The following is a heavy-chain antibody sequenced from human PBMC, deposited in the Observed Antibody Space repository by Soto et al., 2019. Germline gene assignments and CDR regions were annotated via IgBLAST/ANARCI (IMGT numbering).Heavy chain of an antibody. J-gene: IGHJ6*02. CDR1: GFTFSSYW. V-gene: IGHV3-74*01. CDR3: ARGNSGSYRSMDYYYGMDV. CDR2: INSDGSST. Sequence: GGSLRLSCAASGFTFSSYWMHWVRQAPGKGLVWVSRINSDGSSTSYADSVKGRFTISRDNAKDTLYLQMNSLRAEDTAVYYCARGNSGSYRSMDYYYGMDVWGQGTTVTVSS. D-gene: IGHD1-26*01.